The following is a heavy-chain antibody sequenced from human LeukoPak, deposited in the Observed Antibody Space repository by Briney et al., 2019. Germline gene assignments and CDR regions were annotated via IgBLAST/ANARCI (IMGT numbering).Heavy chain of an antibody. CDR2: ITASGDRT. J-gene: IGHJ4*02. CDR3: ARRDIVVVVSASDY. CDR1: GFTFSSYS. V-gene: IGHV3-23*01. Sequence: GGSLRLSCAASGFTFSSYSMNWVRQAPGKGLEWVSGITASGDRTFYGDSVRGRFTMSRDNSKNTVYLQMNSLRVDDTAVYYCARRDIVVVVSASDYWGQGTLVTVSS. D-gene: IGHD2-15*01.